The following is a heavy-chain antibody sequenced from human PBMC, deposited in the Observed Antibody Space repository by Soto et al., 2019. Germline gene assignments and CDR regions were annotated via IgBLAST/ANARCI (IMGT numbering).Heavy chain of an antibody. D-gene: IGHD1-7*01. CDR1: GYTLTELS. V-gene: IGHV1-24*01. J-gene: IGHJ3*02. CDR3: ATSRILELRRAAFDI. Sequence: ALVKVSCKVSGYTLTELSMHWVRQAPGKGLEWVGGFDPEDGETIYAQKFQGRVTMTEDTSTDTAYMELSSLRSEDTAVYYCATSRILELRRAAFDIWGQGTMVTVSS. CDR2: FDPEDGET.